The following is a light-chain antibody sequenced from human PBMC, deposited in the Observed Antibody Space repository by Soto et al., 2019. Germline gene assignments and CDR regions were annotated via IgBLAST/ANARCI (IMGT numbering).Light chain of an antibody. V-gene: IGKV1-5*01. J-gene: IGKJ1*01. CDR3: QQYNSYSWT. CDR1: QSISSW. Sequence: DIQLTQSPSSLSASVGDRGTITCRASQSISSWLAWYQQKPGKAPKLLIYDASSLKSGVPSRFSGSGSGTEFTLTISSLQPDDFATYYCQQYNSYSWTFGQGTKVDIK. CDR2: DAS.